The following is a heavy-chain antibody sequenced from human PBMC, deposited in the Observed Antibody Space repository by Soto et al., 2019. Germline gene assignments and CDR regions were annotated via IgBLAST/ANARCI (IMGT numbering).Heavy chain of an antibody. D-gene: IGHD6-25*01. V-gene: IGHV3-48*01. CDR3: ARDSADADFDY. J-gene: IGHJ4*02. CDR2: ISSSSSTI. CDR1: GFTFSSYS. Sequence: GSLRLSCAASGFTFSSYSMNWVRQAPGKGLEWVSYISSSSSTIYYADSVKGRFTISRDNAKNSLYLQMNSLRAEDTAVYYCARDSADADFDYWGEGTLVTVSS.